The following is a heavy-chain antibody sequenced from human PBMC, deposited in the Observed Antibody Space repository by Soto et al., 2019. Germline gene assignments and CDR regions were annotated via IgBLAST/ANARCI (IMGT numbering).Heavy chain of an antibody. CDR1: GFTFSDYY. D-gene: IGHD3-10*01. V-gene: IGHV3-11*05. Sequence: QVQLVESGGVLVKPGGSLRLSCAASGFTFSDYYMSWFRRAPGKGLEWLSYIDSGSRYKNYADSVKGRSTISRDNAQNTLHLELNSLKVEDTATYFCARGLRYGGDPPPSDYWGQGTGVTVSS. J-gene: IGHJ4*02. CDR2: IDSGSRYK. CDR3: ARGLRYGGDPPPSDY.